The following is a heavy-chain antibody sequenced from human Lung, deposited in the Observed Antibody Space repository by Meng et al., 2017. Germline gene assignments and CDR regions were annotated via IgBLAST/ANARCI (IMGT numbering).Heavy chain of an antibody. V-gene: IGHV3-21*01. Sequence: EVQLVESGGGLVKPGGSLRLSCAAPGFTFSSYSMNWVRQAPGKGLEWVSSISSSSSYIYYADSVKGRFTISRDNAKNSLYLQMNSLRAEDTAVYYCARDPRVLLWFGESGWFDPWGQGTLVTVSS. D-gene: IGHD3-10*01. CDR2: ISSSSSYI. CDR1: GFTFSSYS. CDR3: ARDPRVLLWFGESGWFDP. J-gene: IGHJ5*02.